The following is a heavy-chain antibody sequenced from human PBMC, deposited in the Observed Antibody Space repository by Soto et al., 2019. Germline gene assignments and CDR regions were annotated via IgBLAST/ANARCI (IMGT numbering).Heavy chain of an antibody. CDR3: VRSGHSCEGVM. Sequence: QVQLQEWGPGLVKPSETLSLTCTVSGASMNNYYGSWVRQPPGKGLEWIGYMYYSGGSNSNPSLKGRVTISVDTSKNQIALKLTSVTAADTAVYYCVRSGHSCEGVMWGQGTLVTVSS. D-gene: IGHD3-16*01. V-gene: IGHV4-59*01. CDR1: GASMNNYY. J-gene: IGHJ4*02. CDR2: MYYSGGS.